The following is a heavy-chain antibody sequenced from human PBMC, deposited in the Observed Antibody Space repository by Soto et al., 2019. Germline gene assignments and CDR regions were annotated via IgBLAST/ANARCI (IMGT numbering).Heavy chain of an antibody. CDR1: GYTFTDYY. V-gene: IGHV1-2*02. Sequence: ASVKVSCKASGYTFTDYYVHWVRQAPGQGLEWMGWINPNSGGTKTAQKFQGRVTVTRDTSISTAYMDLSRLRSDETAVYYCARDVTRTQSCTNGVCYYHYYDMDVWGQGTMVTVSS. D-gene: IGHD2-8*01. J-gene: IGHJ6*02. CDR3: ARDVTRTQSCTNGVCYYHYYDMDV. CDR2: INPNSGGT.